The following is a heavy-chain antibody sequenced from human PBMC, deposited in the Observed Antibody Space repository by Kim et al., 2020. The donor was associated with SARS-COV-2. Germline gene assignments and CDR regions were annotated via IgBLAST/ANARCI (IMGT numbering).Heavy chain of an antibody. Sequence: VGSLRLSCVASGFTFSSDWMTWVRQAPGKGLEWVANIKQDGSEKYYVDSVKGRFTISRDNAKNSLYLQMNSLRGEDTAVYYCARVTSSSWLNWGQGTLVTVSS. CDR1: GFTFSSDW. V-gene: IGHV3-7*01. CDR3: ARVTSSSWLN. J-gene: IGHJ4*02. D-gene: IGHD6-13*01. CDR2: IKQDGSEK.